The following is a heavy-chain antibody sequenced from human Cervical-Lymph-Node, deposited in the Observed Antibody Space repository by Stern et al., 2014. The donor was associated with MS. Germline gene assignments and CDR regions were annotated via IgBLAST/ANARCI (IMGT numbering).Heavy chain of an antibody. D-gene: IGHD3-10*01. CDR3: AREGSVTNALDI. V-gene: IGHV1-2*06. CDR1: GYTFTYYY. Sequence: VQLVESGAEVKNPGASVRVSCKASGYTFTYYYFHWVRQSSGQGLEWMGRINPHNGGTDYAQKFQGRVTITRDRSINTAYMHLSSLTSDDAAVYYCAREGSVTNALDIWGQGTMVSVSS. J-gene: IGHJ3*02. CDR2: INPHNGGT.